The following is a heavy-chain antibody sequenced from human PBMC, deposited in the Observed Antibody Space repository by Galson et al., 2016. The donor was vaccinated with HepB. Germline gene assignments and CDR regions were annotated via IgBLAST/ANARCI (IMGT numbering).Heavy chain of an antibody. CDR2: TSSGSSYI. J-gene: IGHJ4*02. D-gene: IGHD2-15*01. CDR1: GFTFSNYA. Sequence: SLRLSCAAAGFTFSNYAMSWVRQAPGKGLEWVSSTSSGSSYIYYADSVKGRFTISRDNAKNSLHLQMNSLRAEDTAVYYCARNRLGWSLLEAIDSWGQGTLVTVSS. CDR3: ARNRLGWSLLEAIDS. V-gene: IGHV3-21*01.